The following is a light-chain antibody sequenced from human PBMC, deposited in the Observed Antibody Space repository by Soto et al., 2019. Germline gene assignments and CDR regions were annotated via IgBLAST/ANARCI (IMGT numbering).Light chain of an antibody. J-gene: IGKJ2*01. CDR2: GAS. Sequence: ELVMTQSPATLSVSPGERATLSCRASQSGSSNLAWYQQKPGQAPRLLIYGASTRATGIPARFSGSGSGTEFTLTISSLQSEDFAVYYCQQYDNWPLFTFGQGTKLQIK. CDR3: QQYDNWPLFT. CDR1: QSGSSN. V-gene: IGKV3-15*01.